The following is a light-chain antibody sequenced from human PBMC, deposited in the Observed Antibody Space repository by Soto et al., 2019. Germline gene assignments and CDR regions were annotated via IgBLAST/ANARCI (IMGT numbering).Light chain of an antibody. CDR2: AAS. CDR1: QSITNY. V-gene: IGKV1-39*01. J-gene: IGKJ2*01. CDR3: QQSYSAPRT. Sequence: DIQMTQSPSSLPASVGDRVTITCRASQSITNYLSWYQQRPGQDPKLLIHAASNLQSGVPSRLSVSGSETDVSLTISSLQPEDFATYSCQQSYSAPRTFGQGPKLDIK.